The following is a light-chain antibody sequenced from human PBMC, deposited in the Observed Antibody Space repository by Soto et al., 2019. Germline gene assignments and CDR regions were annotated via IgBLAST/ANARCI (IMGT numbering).Light chain of an antibody. Sequence: QPVLTQSSSASASLGSSVKLTCTLSSGHSSYIIAWHQQQPGKAPRYLMKLEGSGSYNKGSGVPDRFSGSSSGADRYLTISNLQFEDDADYYCETWGSNTHTVFGGGTKLTVL. V-gene: IGLV4-60*02. J-gene: IGLJ3*02. CDR2: LEGSGSY. CDR1: SGHSSYI. CDR3: ETWGSNTHTV.